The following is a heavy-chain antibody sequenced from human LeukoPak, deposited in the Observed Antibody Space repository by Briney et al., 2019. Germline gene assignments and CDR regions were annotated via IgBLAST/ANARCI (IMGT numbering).Heavy chain of an antibody. Sequence: GGSLRLSCAASGFTFSSYSMNWVRQAPGKGLELVSSISSSSSYIYYADSVKGRFTISRDNAKNSLYLQMNSLRAEDTAVYYCAKGERGYFDYWGQGTLVTVSS. J-gene: IGHJ4*02. CDR1: GFTFSSYS. V-gene: IGHV3-21*01. CDR3: AKGERGYFDY. CDR2: ISSSSSYI.